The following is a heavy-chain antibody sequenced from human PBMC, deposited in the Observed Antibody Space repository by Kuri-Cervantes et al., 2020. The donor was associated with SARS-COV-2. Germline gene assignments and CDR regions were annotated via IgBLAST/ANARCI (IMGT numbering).Heavy chain of an antibody. V-gene: IGHV1-18*04. CDR1: GYTFTSSG. J-gene: IGHJ4*02. D-gene: IGHD2-21*01. CDR3: VRDGYGDYVDY. Sequence: ASVKVSCKASGYTFTSSGISWVRQAPGQGLKWMGWVSGYNGHTNYAQKLQGRVTMTTDTSTTTAYMELRSLRSDDTAVFYCVRDGYGDYVDYWGQGTLVTVSS. CDR2: VSGYNGHT.